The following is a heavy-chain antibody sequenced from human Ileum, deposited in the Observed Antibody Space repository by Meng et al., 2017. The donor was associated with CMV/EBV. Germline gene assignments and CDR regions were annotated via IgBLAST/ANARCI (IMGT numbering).Heavy chain of an antibody. Sequence: QVQLQPWGAGLLKPSAALSITCGVYGGSFSGYHWSWIRQPPGKGLEWIGEINHSGGSNYNPSLKSRVTISLDTSRTQFSLKLNSVTAADTAVYYCATGTSQAWELLHSWGQGILVTVSS. CDR3: ATGTSQAWELLHS. CDR2: INHSGGS. J-gene: IGHJ4*02. D-gene: IGHD1-26*01. V-gene: IGHV4-34*02. CDR1: GGSFSGYH.